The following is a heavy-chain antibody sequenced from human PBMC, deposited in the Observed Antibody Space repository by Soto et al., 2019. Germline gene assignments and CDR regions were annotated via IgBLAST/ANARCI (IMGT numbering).Heavy chain of an antibody. CDR1: GYTFASYG. J-gene: IGHJ4*02. D-gene: IGHD1-26*01. V-gene: IGHV1-18*01. CDR2: ISAYNGNT. CDR3: ERDRGVGADY. Sequence: QVQLVQSGAEVKKPGASVKVSCTASGYTFASYGITWVRQAPGQGLEWMGWISAYNGNTNYAQKLQGRVTMTTATSMSTVDMDLRSLRSDDTAVYYCERDRGVGADYWGQGTMVTVSS.